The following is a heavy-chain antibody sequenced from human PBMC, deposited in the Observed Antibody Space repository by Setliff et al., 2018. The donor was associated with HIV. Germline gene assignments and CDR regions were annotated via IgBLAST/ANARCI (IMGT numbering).Heavy chain of an antibody. CDR2: INPNSGGT. CDR3: SRVPNYYYRVSYYIFDY. V-gene: IGHV1-2*02. J-gene: IGHJ4*02. CDR1: GYTFTAYY. Sequence: ASVKVSCKASGYTFTAYYLHWVRQAPGQGLEWMGWINPNSGGTDYAQKFRGRVTMTRDTSISTAYMGLSRLTSDDTAVYYCSRVPNYYYRVSYYIFDYWGEGTLVTVSS. D-gene: IGHD3-22*01.